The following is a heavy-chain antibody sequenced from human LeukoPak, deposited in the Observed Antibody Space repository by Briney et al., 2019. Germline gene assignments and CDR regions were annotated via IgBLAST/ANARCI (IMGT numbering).Heavy chain of an antibody. J-gene: IGHJ5*02. D-gene: IGHD3-16*01. CDR1: GGSIRSY. Sequence: PSETLSLTCTVSGGSIRSYWSWIRQPAGKGREWIGRIYGSGSTDYNPSLKSRVTMSIDTSKNHFSLYLISVTAAGTAVYYCARDSGTTGGVKFDPWGRGTLVTVSS. CDR3: ARDSGTTGGVKFDP. CDR2: IYGSGST. V-gene: IGHV4-4*07.